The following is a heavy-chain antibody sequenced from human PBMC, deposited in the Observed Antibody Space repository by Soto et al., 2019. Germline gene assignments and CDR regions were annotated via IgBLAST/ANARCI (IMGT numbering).Heavy chain of an antibody. D-gene: IGHD6-13*01. CDR2: INANSGGT. CDR3: ASGASSNWPDF. Sequence: ASVKVSCKASGYTFTSYAMHWVRQAPGQRLEWMGWINANSGGTNYPQKFQGRVTLTRDTSISTVYMELSSLRSDDTAVYYCASGASSNWPDFWGRGTLVTVSS. J-gene: IGHJ4*02. V-gene: IGHV1-2*02. CDR1: GYTFTSYA.